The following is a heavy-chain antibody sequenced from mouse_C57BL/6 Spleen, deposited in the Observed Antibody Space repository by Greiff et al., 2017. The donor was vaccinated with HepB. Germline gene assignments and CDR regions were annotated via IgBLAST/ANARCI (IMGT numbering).Heavy chain of an antibody. D-gene: IGHD1-2*01. CDR3: ARYYGYYFDY. Sequence: EVQLQQSGPELVKPGASVKISCKASGYTFTDYYMNWVKQSHGKSLEWIGDINPNNGGTSYNQKFKGKATLTVDKSSRTAYMELRSLTSEDSAVYYCARYYGYYFDYWGQGTTLTVSS. V-gene: IGHV1-26*01. CDR2: INPNNGGT. J-gene: IGHJ2*01. CDR1: GYTFTDYY.